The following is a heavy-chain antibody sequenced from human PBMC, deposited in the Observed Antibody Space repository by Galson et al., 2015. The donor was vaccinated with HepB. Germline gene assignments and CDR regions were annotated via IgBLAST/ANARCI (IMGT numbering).Heavy chain of an antibody. J-gene: IGHJ5*02. CDR3: ARVDTAMASGYNWFDP. CDR1: GSTFTGYY. V-gene: IGHV1-2*02. CDR2: INPNSGGT. D-gene: IGHD5-18*01. Sequence: SVKVSCKASGSTFTGYYMHWVRQAPGQGLEWMGWINPNSGGTNYAQKFQGRVTMTRDTSISTAYMELSRLRSDDTAVYYCARVDTAMASGYNWFDPWGQGTLVTVSS.